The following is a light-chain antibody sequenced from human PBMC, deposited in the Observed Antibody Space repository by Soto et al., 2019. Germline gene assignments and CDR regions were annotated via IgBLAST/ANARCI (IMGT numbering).Light chain of an antibody. V-gene: IGKV3-11*01. J-gene: IGKJ2*01. Sequence: EIVLTQSPATLSLSPGERATLSCRASQSVSRYLVWYQQKPGQAPRLLIYDASNSATGIPARFSGSGSGTDFTLTISSLEPEDVAVYYCQQRGNWPRTFGQGTKLEIK. CDR2: DAS. CDR3: QQRGNWPRT. CDR1: QSVSRY.